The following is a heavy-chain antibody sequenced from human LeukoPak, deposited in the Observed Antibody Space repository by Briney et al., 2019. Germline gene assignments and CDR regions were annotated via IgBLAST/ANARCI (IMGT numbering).Heavy chain of an antibody. J-gene: IGHJ4*02. D-gene: IGHD1-26*01. CDR2: IYYSGST. CDR1: GGSISSSSYY. CDR3: ARHVSGSYGSYYFDY. V-gene: IGHV4-39*01. Sequence: SETLSLTCTVSGGSISSSSYYWGWIRQPPGKGLEWFGSIYYSGSTYYNSSLKSRATISVDTAKKQFSMKLSSVTAADTAVYYCARHVSGSYGSYYFDYWGQGTLVTVSS.